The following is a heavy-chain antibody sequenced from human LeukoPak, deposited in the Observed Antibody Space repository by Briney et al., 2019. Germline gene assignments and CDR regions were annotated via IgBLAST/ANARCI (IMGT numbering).Heavy chain of an antibody. Sequence: GGSLRLSCAASGFTFSSYAMSWVRQAPGKGLEWVSAISGSGGSTYYADSVKGRFTISRDNSKNTLYLQMNSLRAEDTAVYYCARVITSYYDFWSGWDPPTGWFDPWGQGTLVTVSS. CDR2: ISGSGGST. D-gene: IGHD3-3*01. CDR3: ARVITSYYDFWSGWDPPTGWFDP. CDR1: GFTFSSYA. V-gene: IGHV3-23*01. J-gene: IGHJ5*02.